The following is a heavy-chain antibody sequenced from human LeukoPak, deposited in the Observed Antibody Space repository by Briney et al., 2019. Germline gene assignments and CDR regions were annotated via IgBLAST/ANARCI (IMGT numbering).Heavy chain of an antibody. J-gene: IGHJ4*02. V-gene: IGHV3-7*05. CDR2: INQDGSEK. D-gene: IGHD6-13*01. Sequence: GGSLRLSCVASGFTFSGSWMSWVSQAPGKGLEWVANINQDGSEKYYVDSVKGRFTISRGNAKNSLHLQMNSLRAEDTAVYYCAREWADYTSSSLDSWGQGTLVTVSS. CDR1: GFTFSGSW. CDR3: AREWADYTSSSLDS.